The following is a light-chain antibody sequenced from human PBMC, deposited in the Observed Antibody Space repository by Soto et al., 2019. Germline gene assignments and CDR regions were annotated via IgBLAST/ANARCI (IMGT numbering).Light chain of an antibody. J-gene: IGKJ5*01. CDR3: QQYNKWPPIT. V-gene: IGKV3-15*01. Sequence: VMTQSPATLSVSPSERATLSCWASETVATNLAWYQQKPGQAPRLLISGASTRAAGISDRFRGSGSGTEFTLTISSLRSEDSAVYYCQQYNKWPPITFGQGRLLEVK. CDR1: ETVATN. CDR2: GAS.